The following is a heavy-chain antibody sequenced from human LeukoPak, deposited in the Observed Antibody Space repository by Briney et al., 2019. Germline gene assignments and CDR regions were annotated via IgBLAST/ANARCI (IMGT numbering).Heavy chain of an antibody. Sequence: ASVKVSCKTSGYTFTGYYMHWVRQAPGQGLEWMGWINTNSGGTNYAQNSQGRVSMTRDTSISTAYMELSRMKSDDTAVYYCATFMVTGTFDYWGQGTLVTVSS. CDR1: GYTFTGYY. CDR3: ATFMVTGTFDY. J-gene: IGHJ4*02. D-gene: IGHD2-21*02. V-gene: IGHV1-2*02. CDR2: INTNSGGT.